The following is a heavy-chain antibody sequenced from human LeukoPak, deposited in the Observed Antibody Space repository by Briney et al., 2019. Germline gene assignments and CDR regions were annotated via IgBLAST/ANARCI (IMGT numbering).Heavy chain of an antibody. Sequence: QPGRSLRLSCAASGFTFSRYGMHWVRQASGKGLEWVALISYDGSNKYYADSVKGRFIISRDNSKSTLSLQMNGLRAEDTAVYYCAKGESGQWVRHFDKWGQGTLVTVSS. CDR3: AKGESGQWVRHFDK. D-gene: IGHD6-19*01. CDR2: ISYDGSNK. V-gene: IGHV3-30*18. CDR1: GFTFSRYG. J-gene: IGHJ4*02.